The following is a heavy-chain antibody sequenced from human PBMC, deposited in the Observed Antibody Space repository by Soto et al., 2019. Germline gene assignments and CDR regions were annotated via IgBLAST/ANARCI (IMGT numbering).Heavy chain of an antibody. CDR1: GDSVSSNSAG. J-gene: IGHJ4*01. CDR2: TYYRSKWYY. V-gene: IGHV6-1*01. Sequence: PSQTLSLTCAITGDSVSSNSAGWSWVRQSPSRGLEWLGRTYYRSKWYYEYAVSVRGRITINPDTSKNQYSLQLNSVTPEDTAVYSCARGEQYSGRFFDYWGQGTLVTVSS. D-gene: IGHD1-26*01. CDR3: ARGEQYSGRFFDY.